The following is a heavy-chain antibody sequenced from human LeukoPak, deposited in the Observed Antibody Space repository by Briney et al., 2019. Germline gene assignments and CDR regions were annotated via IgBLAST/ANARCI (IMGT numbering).Heavy chain of an antibody. Sequence: SLRLSCAASGFTFSDYYMSWIRQAPGKGLEWVSYISCSGSTIYYADSVKGRFTISRDNAKNSLSLQMNSLRAEDTAGYYCARRGYSYGPSKYYFDYWGQGTLVTVSS. D-gene: IGHD5-18*01. CDR3: ARRGYSYGPSKYYFDY. J-gene: IGHJ4*02. V-gene: IGHV3-11*04. CDR1: GFTFSDYY. CDR2: ISCSGSTI.